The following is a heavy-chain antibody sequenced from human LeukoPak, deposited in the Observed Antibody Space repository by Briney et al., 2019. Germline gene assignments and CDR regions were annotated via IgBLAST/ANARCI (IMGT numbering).Heavy chain of an antibody. V-gene: IGHV3-23*01. D-gene: IGHD2-2*01. CDR2: ISGSGGST. J-gene: IGHJ4*02. CDR1: GFTFSSYA. Sequence: GGSLRLSCAASGFTFSSYAMSWVRQAPGKGLEWVSAISGSGGSTYYADSVKGRSTISRDNSKNTLYLQMNSLRAEDTAVYYCAKRREPGYCSSTSCYSPFDYWGQGTLVTVSS. CDR3: AKRREPGYCSSTSCYSPFDY.